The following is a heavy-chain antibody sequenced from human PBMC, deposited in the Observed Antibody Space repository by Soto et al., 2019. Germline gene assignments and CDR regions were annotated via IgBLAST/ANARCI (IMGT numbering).Heavy chain of an antibody. J-gene: IGHJ5*02. D-gene: IGHD3-16*01. CDR3: ARDPWGVGIWFNP. CDR2: IDNSGNT. Sequence: PSETLSLTCTVSGGSINTGGYYWSWIRQHPGKGLEWIGNIDNSGNTYYNASLKSRVTISVDTSKNQFSLKLSSVTAADAAGYYCARDPWGVGIWFNPWGQGTQVTVSS. CDR1: GGSINTGGYY. V-gene: IGHV4-31*03.